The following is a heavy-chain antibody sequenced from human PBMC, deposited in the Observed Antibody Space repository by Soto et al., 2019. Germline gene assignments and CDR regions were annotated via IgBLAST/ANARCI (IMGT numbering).Heavy chain of an antibody. J-gene: IGHJ4*02. CDR3: ARVNGWNYFDY. V-gene: IGHV4-59*01. CDR2: IYYSGST. D-gene: IGHD6-19*01. CDR1: GGSNSSYY. Sequence: PSETLSLTCTVSGGSNSSYYWSWIRQPPGKGLEWIGYIYYSGSTNYNPSLKSRVTISVDTSKNQFSLKLSSVTAADTAVYYCARVNGWNYFDYWGQGTLVTVSS.